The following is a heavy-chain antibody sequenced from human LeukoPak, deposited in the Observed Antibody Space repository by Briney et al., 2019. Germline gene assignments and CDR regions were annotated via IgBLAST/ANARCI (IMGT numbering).Heavy chain of an antibody. CDR3: ARDYLYASRRFDA. CDR1: GGSISSSNYY. CDR2: IYYSGST. V-gene: IGHV4-39*07. Sequence: SETLSLTCTVSGGSISSSNYYWGWIRQPPGKGLDWIGSIYYSGSTYYNPSLKSRVTLSVDKSKNQFSLKVNSVTAADTAVYYCARDYLYASRRFDAWGQGTLVTVSS. D-gene: IGHD6-13*01. J-gene: IGHJ5*02.